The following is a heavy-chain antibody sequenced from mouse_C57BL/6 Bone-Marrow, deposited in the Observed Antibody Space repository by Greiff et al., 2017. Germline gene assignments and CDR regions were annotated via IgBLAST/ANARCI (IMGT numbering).Heavy chain of an antibody. D-gene: IGHD4-1*01. CDR2: INPYNGGT. CDR3: ANLNWDEGY. CDR1: GYTFTDYY. J-gene: IGHJ2*01. V-gene: IGHV1-19*01. Sequence: VQLQQSGPVLVKPGASVKMSCKASGYTFTDYYMNWVKQSHGKSLEWIGVINPYNGGTSYNQKFKGKATLTVDKSSSTAYMELNSLTSEDSAVYYCANLNWDEGYWGQGTTLTVSS.